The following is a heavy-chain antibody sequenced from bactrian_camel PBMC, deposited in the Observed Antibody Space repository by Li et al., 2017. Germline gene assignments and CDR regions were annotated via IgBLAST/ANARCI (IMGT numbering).Heavy chain of an antibody. CDR3: AKHRGGSWYVTGVDY. D-gene: IGHD6*01. Sequence: HVQLVESGGGSVQAGGSLRLSCAASGDTYSNSWMVWSRTAPGKEREELAVIDKDGTTRYSDSVKGRFTISRDNAKNTVYMQLNSLKTEDTAMYYCAKHRGGSWYVTGVDYWGQGTQVTVS. J-gene: IGHJ4*01. V-gene: IGHV3S53*01. CDR2: IDKDGTT. CDR1: GDTYSNSW.